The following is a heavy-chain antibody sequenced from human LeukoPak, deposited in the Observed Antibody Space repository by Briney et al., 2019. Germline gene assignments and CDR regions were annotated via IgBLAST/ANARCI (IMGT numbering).Heavy chain of an antibody. Sequence: PGGSLRLSCAASGFTFSSYAMHWVRQAPGKGLEWVAIISYDGSKKFYADSVKGRFTIARDSSKNTLYLQMNSLRAEDTAVYYCARDLRAPYGDLHYYYYGMDVWGQGTTVTVSS. CDR1: GFTFSSYA. V-gene: IGHV3-30-3*01. CDR3: ARDLRAPYGDLHYYYYGMDV. CDR2: ISYDGSKK. D-gene: IGHD4-17*01. J-gene: IGHJ6*02.